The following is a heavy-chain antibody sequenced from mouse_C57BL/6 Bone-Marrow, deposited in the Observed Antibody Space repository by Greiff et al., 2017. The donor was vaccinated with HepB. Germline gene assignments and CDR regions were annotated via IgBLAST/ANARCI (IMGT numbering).Heavy chain of an antibody. V-gene: IGHV5-6*02. CDR1: GFTFSSYG. CDR3: AGLPY. J-gene: IGHJ2*01. Sequence: DVKLVESGGDLVKPGGSLKLSCAASGFTFSSYGMSWVRQTPDKRLEWVATISSGGSYTYYPDSVKGRFTISRDNAKNTLYLQMSSLKSEDTAMYYCAGLPYWGQGTTLTVSS. CDR2: ISSGGSYT.